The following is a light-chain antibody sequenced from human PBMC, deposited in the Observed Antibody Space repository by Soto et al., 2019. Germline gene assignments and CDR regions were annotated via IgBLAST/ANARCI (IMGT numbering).Light chain of an antibody. V-gene: IGKV1-8*01. Sequence: AIRMTQSPSSFSASTGDRVTITCRASQGISSYLAWYQQKPGKAPKLLIYAASTLQSGVPSRFSGSGSGTDFTHTISCLQSEDFATYYGQQYYSYLSFTFGPGTKVDIK. CDR3: QQYYSYLSFT. CDR2: AAS. CDR1: QGISSY. J-gene: IGKJ3*01.